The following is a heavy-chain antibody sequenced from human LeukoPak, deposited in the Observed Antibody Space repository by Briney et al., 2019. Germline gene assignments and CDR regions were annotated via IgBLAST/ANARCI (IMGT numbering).Heavy chain of an antibody. J-gene: IGHJ4*02. V-gene: IGHV3-43*02. D-gene: IGHD1-14*01. CDR1: GFSFDAYA. CDR2: ISGDGSNT. Sequence: PGGSLILSCAASGFSFDAYAMHWVRQAPGKGLEWVSLISGDGSNTYCADSVKGQFTISRDNSKNSLYLQMNSLRTEDTALYYCAKGTIDHVDYWGQGTLVTVSS. CDR3: AKGTIDHVDY.